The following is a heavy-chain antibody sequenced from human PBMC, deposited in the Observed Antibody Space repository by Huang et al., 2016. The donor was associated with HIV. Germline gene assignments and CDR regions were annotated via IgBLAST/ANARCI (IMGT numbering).Heavy chain of an antibody. D-gene: IGHD5-18*01. CDR2: INHCGTP. CDR1: NGSFSGFY. V-gene: IGHV4-34*01. J-gene: IGHJ6*03. CDR3: ARKKRGYSPSGMDV. Sequence: QVQLQQWGAGLLKPSETLSLTCAIYNGSFSGFYWSWVRPSPEKGLAWIGEINHCGTPNYNPSPKSRVTMSVATSKNQCSLRLTSVTAADTAVYYCARKKRGYSPSGMDVWGKGNTVIVSS.